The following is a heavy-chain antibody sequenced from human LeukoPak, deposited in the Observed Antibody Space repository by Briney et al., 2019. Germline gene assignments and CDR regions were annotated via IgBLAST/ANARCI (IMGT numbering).Heavy chain of an antibody. V-gene: IGHV3-7*01. CDR2: INEDGSEK. CDR1: GFMFSNFW. CDR3: ASEINWGSGAFDV. J-gene: IGHJ3*01. D-gene: IGHD7-27*01. Sequence: GESLRLSCVGSGFMFSNFWMTWVRQAPGKGLEWEANINEDGSEKHYVDSMKVRFTISRDNAKNSLYLQMNSLSAEDTAVYYCASEINWGSGAFDVWGQGTMVTVFS.